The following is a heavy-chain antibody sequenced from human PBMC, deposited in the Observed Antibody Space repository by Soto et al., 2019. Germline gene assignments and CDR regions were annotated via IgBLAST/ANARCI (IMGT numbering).Heavy chain of an antibody. D-gene: IGHD3-10*01. V-gene: IGHV5-51*01. CDR2: VYPGDSDT. CDR3: ARHVGGMGPEMVRGVDNWFDP. J-gene: IGHJ5*02. CDR1: GYSFPSYG. Sequence: GESVKISCXGSGYSFPSYGIGWVRQMPGKGREWMGIVYPGDSDTRYSPSFQGQVTISADKSISTAYLQWSSLKASDTAMYYCARHVGGMGPEMVRGVDNWFDPWGQGTLVTVSS.